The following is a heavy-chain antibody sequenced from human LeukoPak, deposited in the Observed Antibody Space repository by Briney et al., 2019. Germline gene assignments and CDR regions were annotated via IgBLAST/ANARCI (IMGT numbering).Heavy chain of an antibody. CDR3: EKYGTFNGKDFFDM. CDR1: GFTFDDYA. D-gene: IGHD2-8*01. V-gene: IGHV3-9*01. J-gene: IGHJ3*02. Sequence: GRSLRLSCAASGFTFDDYAMHWVRQAPGKGLEWVSGISWNSGSIGYADSVKGRFTISRDNAKNSLYLQMNSLRAEDTALYYFEKYGTFNGKDFFDMGAKGKRVPFFS. CDR2: ISWNSGSI.